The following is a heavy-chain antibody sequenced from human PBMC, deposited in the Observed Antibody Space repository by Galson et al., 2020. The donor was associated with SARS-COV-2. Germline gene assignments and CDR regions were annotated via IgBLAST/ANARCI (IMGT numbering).Heavy chain of an antibody. D-gene: IGHD2-8*01. Sequence: GESLKISCKGSGYSFTRYWIGWVRQMPGKGLEWMGIIYPGDSDTRYSPSFQGQVTISADKSSSTADLQWSSLKASDTAMYYCARLVGDCTNGVGVSGHHEAVDIWGQGTMVTVSS. J-gene: IGHJ3*02. CDR2: IYPGDSDT. CDR3: ARLVGDCTNGVGVSGHHEAVDI. CDR1: GYSFTRYW. V-gene: IGHV5-51*01.